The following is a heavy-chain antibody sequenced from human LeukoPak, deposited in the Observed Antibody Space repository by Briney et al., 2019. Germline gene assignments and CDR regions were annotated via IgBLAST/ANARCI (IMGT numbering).Heavy chain of an antibody. CDR1: GGSISSYY. V-gene: IGHV4-59*01. CDR2: IYYSGST. CDR3: ARSAVADDY. Sequence: PSETLSLTCTGSGGSISSYYWSWIRQPPGKGLEWIGYIYYSGSTNYNPSLKSRVTISVDTSKNQFSLKLSSVTAADTAVYYCARSAVADDYWGQGTLVTVSS. D-gene: IGHD6-19*01. J-gene: IGHJ4*02.